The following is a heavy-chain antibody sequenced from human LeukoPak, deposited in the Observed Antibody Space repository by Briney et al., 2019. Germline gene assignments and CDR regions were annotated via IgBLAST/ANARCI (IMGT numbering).Heavy chain of an antibody. CDR1: GYTFTSYG. Sequence: ASVKVSCKASGYTFTSYGISWVRQAPGQGLEWMGWISAYNGNTNYAQKLQGRVTMTTDTSTSTAYMELRSLRSDDTAVYYCATSPFSYCSGGSCYQRAYYFDYWGQGTLVTVSS. CDR2: ISAYNGNT. V-gene: IGHV1-18*01. D-gene: IGHD2-15*01. CDR3: ATSPFSYCSGGSCYQRAYYFDY. J-gene: IGHJ4*02.